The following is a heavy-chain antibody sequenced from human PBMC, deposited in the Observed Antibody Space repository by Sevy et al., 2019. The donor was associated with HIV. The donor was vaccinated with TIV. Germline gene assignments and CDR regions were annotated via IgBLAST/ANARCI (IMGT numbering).Heavy chain of an antibody. CDR2: ISSRSYI. J-gene: IGHJ3*01. CDR1: GFSFSSYS. D-gene: IGHD1-20*01. V-gene: IGHV3-21*01. Sequence: GGSLRLSCAASGFSFSSYSMNWVRQAPGKGLEWVSSISSRSYIYYADSVKGRFTISRDNAKNSLYLQMHSLRAEDTAVYYCARGISGSGYAFDFWGQGTTVTVSS. CDR3: ARGISGSGYAFDF.